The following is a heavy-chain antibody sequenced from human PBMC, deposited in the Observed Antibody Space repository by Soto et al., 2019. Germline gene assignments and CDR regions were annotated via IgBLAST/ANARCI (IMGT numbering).Heavy chain of an antibody. D-gene: IGHD2-2*01. J-gene: IGHJ4*02. Sequence: SETLSLTCTVSGGSISSGGYYWSWIRQHPGKGLEWIGYIYYSGSTYYNPSLKSRVTISVDTSKNQFSLKLSSVTAADTAVYYCARVVGYCSSTSCYWADYWGQGTLVTVSS. CDR3: ARVVGYCSSTSCYWADY. V-gene: IGHV4-31*02. CDR2: IYYSGST. CDR1: GGSISSGGYY.